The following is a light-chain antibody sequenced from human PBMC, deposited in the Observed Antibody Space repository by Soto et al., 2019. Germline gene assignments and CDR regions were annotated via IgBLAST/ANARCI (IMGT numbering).Light chain of an antibody. CDR1: ESVTNY. CDR3: QQRSDWPWT. V-gene: IGKV3-11*01. CDR2: DVS. Sequence: EIVLTQSPATLSLSPGERGTLSCRASESVTNYLAWYQQKPGQAPRLLVYDVSNRATGIPARFSGGGSVTAFTLTISNLEAEDFEVYYCQQRSDWPWTLGQGTKADIK. J-gene: IGKJ1*01.